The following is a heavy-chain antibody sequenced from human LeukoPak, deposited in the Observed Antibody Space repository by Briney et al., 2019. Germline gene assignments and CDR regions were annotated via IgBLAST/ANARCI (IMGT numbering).Heavy chain of an antibody. CDR3: ARGSGSGSYYNRGNYYYYGMDV. Sequence: SETLSLTCTVSGGSISSYYWSWIRQPPGKGLEWIGYIYYSGSTNYNPSLKSRVTISVDTSKNQFSLKLSSVTAADTAVYYCARGSGSGSYYNRGNYYYYGMDVWGQGTTVTVSS. CDR1: GGSISSYY. V-gene: IGHV4-59*01. J-gene: IGHJ6*02. D-gene: IGHD3-10*01. CDR2: IYYSGST.